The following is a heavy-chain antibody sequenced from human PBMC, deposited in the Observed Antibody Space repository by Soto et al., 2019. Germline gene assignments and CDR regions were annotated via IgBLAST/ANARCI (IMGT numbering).Heavy chain of an antibody. CDR2: IYYSGST. J-gene: IGHJ4*02. V-gene: IGHV4-31*03. CDR1: GGSISSGGYY. D-gene: IGHD3-16*02. Sequence: SETLSLTCTVSGGSISSGGYYWSWIRQHPGKGLEWIGYIYYSGSTYYNPSLKSRVTISVDTSKNQFSLKLSSVTAADTAVYYCATGQTVVQFDYWGQGTLVTVSS. CDR3: ATGQTVVQFDY.